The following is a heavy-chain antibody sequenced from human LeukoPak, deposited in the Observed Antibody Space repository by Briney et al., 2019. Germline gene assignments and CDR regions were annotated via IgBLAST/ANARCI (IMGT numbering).Heavy chain of an antibody. CDR1: GYSISSGYY. Sequence: SETLSLTCTVSGYSISSGYYWSWIRQPPGKGLEWIGYIYYSGSTNYNPSLKSRVTISVDTSKNQFSLKLSSVTAADTAVYYCARGGRGYYYDSSGYYYPLWGQGTLVTVSS. J-gene: IGHJ4*02. D-gene: IGHD3-22*01. V-gene: IGHV4-61*01. CDR3: ARGGRGYYYDSSGYYYPL. CDR2: IYYSGST.